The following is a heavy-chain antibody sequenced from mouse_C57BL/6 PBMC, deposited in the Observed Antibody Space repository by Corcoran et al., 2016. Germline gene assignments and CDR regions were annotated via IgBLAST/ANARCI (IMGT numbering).Heavy chain of an antibody. V-gene: IGHV1-19*01. CDR1: GYTFTDYY. Sequence: EDQLQPSGPVLVKPGASVKMSCKASGYTFTDYYMNWVKQSHGKSLEWVGVINPYNGGTSYNQKFKGKATLTVDKSSSTAYLELNSLTSEDSAVYYCARKEAGTGAMDYWGQGTPVTVSS. CDR2: INPYNGGT. J-gene: IGHJ4*01. CDR3: ARKEAGTGAMDY. D-gene: IGHD4-1*01.